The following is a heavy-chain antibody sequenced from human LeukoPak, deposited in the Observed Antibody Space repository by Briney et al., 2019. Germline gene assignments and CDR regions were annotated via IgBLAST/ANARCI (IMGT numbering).Heavy chain of an antibody. D-gene: IGHD3-10*01. Sequence: SETLSLTCTVSGGSISSYYWSWIRQPPGKGLEWIGYIYYSGSTNYNPSLKSRVTISVDTSKNQFSLKLSSVTAADTAVYYCARRGVWFGAPGGCYYGMDVWGQGTTVTVSS. V-gene: IGHV4-59*08. CDR2: IYYSGST. CDR3: ARRGVWFGAPGGCYYGMDV. CDR1: GGSISSYY. J-gene: IGHJ6*02.